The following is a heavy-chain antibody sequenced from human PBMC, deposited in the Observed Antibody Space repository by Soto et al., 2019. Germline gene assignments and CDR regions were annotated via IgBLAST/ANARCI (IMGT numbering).Heavy chain of an antibody. Sequence: SLTCTVSGCSISSGGYYWSGIRQHPGKGLEWIGYIYYSGSTYYNPSLKSRVSISIDTSKNQFSLKLSSLTAADTAVYYCARIRGWEWEIPNNGFDPWGQRTLVAVCS. V-gene: IGHV4-31*03. J-gene: IGHJ5*02. CDR2: IYYSGST. CDR3: ARIRGWEWEIPNNGFDP. D-gene: IGHD1-26*01. CDR1: GCSISSGGYY.